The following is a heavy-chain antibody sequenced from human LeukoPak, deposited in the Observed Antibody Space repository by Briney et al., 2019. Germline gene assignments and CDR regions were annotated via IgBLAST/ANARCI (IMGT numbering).Heavy chain of an antibody. CDR1: GDSNSNYY. Sequence: SETLSLTCTVSGDSNSNYYWSWIRQTPGKGLEWIGYIHTSGSTYYNPSLKSRVTISVDTSKNQFSLKLSSVTAADTAVYYCARGYYDTSAYSNPFDFWGQGTLVTVSS. J-gene: IGHJ4*02. CDR2: IHTSGST. CDR3: ARGYYDTSAYSNPFDF. V-gene: IGHV4-4*09. D-gene: IGHD3-22*01.